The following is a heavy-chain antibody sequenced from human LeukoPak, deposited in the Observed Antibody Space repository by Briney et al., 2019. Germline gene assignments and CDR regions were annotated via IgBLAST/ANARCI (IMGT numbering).Heavy chain of an antibody. J-gene: IGHJ4*02. D-gene: IGHD6-13*01. CDR3: ATSSWYRLAY. CDR1: GFTFSDSF. V-gene: IGHV3-72*01. CDR2: SRNKADSYTA. Sequence: GGSLRLSCAASGFTFSDSFMSWVRQAPGKGLEWVGRSRNKADSYTAEYAASVKGRFTISRDESKNSLYLQISSLESEDAAVYYCATSSWYRLAYWGQGSLVTVSS.